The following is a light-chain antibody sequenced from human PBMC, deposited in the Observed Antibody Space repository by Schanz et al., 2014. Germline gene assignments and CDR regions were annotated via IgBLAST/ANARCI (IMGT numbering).Light chain of an antibody. V-gene: IGLV2-14*03. Sequence: QSALTQPASVSGSPGQSITISCTGTSSDVGGYNYVSWYQQLPGKAPKLMIYDASNRPSGVSNRFSGSKSAYTASLTISGLQAEDEADYYCSSYATTNTLVFGGGTKVTVL. CDR1: SSDVGGYNY. CDR3: SSYATTNTLV. J-gene: IGLJ2*01. CDR2: DAS.